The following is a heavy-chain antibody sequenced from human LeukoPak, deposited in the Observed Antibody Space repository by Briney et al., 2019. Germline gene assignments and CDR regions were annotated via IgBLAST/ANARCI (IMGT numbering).Heavy chain of an antibody. CDR3: ARGPDVGYSGFDY. Sequence: GASVEVSCKASGYTFTSYAMNWVRQAPGQGLEWMGWIKTNTGNPTYAQGFTGRFVFSLDTSVSTAYLQISSLKAEDSALYYCARGPDVGYSGFDYWGQGTLVTVSS. D-gene: IGHD5-12*01. V-gene: IGHV7-4-1*02. J-gene: IGHJ4*02. CDR2: IKTNTGNP. CDR1: GYTFTSYA.